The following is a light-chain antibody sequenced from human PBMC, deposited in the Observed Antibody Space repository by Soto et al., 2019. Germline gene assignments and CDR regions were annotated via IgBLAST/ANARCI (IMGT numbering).Light chain of an antibody. CDR2: DAS. V-gene: IGKV3-11*01. CDR3: QQRSNWPPIT. J-gene: IGKJ5*01. CDR1: PSVSSY. Sequence: EIVLTQSPATLSLSPGERATLSCRASPSVSSYLAWYQQKPGQAPRLLIYDASNRATGITARFSGSGSGTDFTLPISSLEPEDFAVYYCQQRSNWPPITFGQGTRLEIK.